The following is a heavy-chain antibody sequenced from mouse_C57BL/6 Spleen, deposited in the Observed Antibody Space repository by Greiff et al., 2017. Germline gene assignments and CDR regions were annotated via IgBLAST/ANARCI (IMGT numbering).Heavy chain of an antibody. CDR3: AKRPNDYYGSPWFAD. J-gene: IGHJ3*01. CDR2: IDPSDRYT. CDR1: GYTFTSYW. D-gene: IGHD1-1*01. Sequence: QVQLQQSGAELVKPGASVKLSCKASGYTFTSYWMQWVKQRPGQGLEWIGEIDPSDRYTNYNQKFKGKATLTVDTSSSTAYMQLRSLTSEDSAVYYCAKRPNDYYGSPWFADWGQGTLVTVSA. V-gene: IGHV1-50*01.